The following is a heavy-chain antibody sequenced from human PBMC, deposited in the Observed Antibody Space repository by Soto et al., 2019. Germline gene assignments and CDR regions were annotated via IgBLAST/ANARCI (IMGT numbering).Heavy chain of an antibody. CDR2: LFPIFGTA. D-gene: IGHD3-10*01. CDR3: ARSITMVRGVTHYYYYGMDV. V-gene: IGHV1-69*01. J-gene: IGHJ6*02. Sequence: QVQLVQSGAEVKKPGSSVKVSCKASGGTFSSYAISWVRQAPGQGLEWMGGLFPIFGTANYAQKFQGRVTITADESTSTAYMELSSLRSEDTAVYYCARSITMVRGVTHYYYYGMDVWGQGTTVTVSS. CDR1: GGTFSSYA.